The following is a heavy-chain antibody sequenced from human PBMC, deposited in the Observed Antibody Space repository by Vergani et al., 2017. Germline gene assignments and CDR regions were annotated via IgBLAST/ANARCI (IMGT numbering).Heavy chain of an antibody. J-gene: IGHJ3*01. CDR2: IYDSRNN. Sequence: QLQLQESGPRLVKPSETLSLTCSLSGISISNNNYYWGWIRQPPGKGLEWIGSIYDSRNNNYSPSLKSRVSISVDTSNNHFSLNLTSVTAADTAVYYCARHLRQLARNDVFDVWGHGTLVTVAS. CDR3: ARHLRQLARNDVFDV. CDR1: GISISNNNYY. D-gene: IGHD6-6*01. V-gene: IGHV4-39*01.